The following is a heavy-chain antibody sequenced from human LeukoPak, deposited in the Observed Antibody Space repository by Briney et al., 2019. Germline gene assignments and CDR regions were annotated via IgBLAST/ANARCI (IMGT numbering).Heavy chain of an antibody. J-gene: IGHJ5*02. V-gene: IGHV3-74*01. CDR1: GFTFSNYA. Sequence: PGGSLRLSCAASGFTFSNYAMNWVRQAPGKGLVWVSRIHSDGSYTSYADSVKGRFTISRDNAKSTLYLQMNSLRAEDTAVYYCASSRDGPWGQGTLVTVSS. D-gene: IGHD2-8*01. CDR3: ASSRDGP. CDR2: IHSDGSYT.